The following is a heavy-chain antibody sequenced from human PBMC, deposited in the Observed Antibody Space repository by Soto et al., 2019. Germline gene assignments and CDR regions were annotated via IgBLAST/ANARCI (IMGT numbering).Heavy chain of an antibody. CDR2: ISGSGGST. D-gene: IGHD3-22*01. V-gene: IGHV3-23*01. CDR3: AKVMYYYDSSGYYSRAFDI. J-gene: IGHJ3*02. Sequence: GGSLRLSCAASGFTFSSYAMSWVRQAPGKGLEWVSAISGSGGSTYYADSVKGRFTISRDNSKNTLYLQMNSLRAEDTAVYYCAKVMYYYDSSGYYSRAFDIWGQGTMVTVSS. CDR1: GFTFSSYA.